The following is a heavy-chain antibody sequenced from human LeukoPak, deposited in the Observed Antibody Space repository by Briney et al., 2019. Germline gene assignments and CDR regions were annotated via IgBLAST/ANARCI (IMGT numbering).Heavy chain of an antibody. V-gene: IGHV3-74*01. CDR3: ARDYSSVPEY. Sequence: TGGSLRLSCAASGFTFSSYSMNWVRQAPGKGMVWVSRIKPDGSYTSYADFVKGRFTTSRDNAKNTLYLQLSSLRAEDTAVYYCARDYSSVPEYWGQGTLVTVSS. CDR2: IKPDGSYT. D-gene: IGHD6-19*01. J-gene: IGHJ4*02. CDR1: GFTFSSYS.